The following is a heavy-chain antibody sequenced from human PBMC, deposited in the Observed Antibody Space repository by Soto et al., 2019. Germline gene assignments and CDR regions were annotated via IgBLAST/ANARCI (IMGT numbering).Heavy chain of an antibody. CDR2: ISGSGGST. CDR1: GFTFSSYA. V-gene: IGHV3-23*01. CDR3: AKDPSPGYYYYGMDV. D-gene: IGHD6-6*01. J-gene: IGHJ6*02. Sequence: GGSLRLCCAASGFTFSSYAMSWVRQAPGKGLEWVSAISGSGGSTYYADSVKGRFTISRDNSKNTLYLQMNSLRAEDTAVYYCAKDPSPGYYYYGMDVWGQGTTVTVSS.